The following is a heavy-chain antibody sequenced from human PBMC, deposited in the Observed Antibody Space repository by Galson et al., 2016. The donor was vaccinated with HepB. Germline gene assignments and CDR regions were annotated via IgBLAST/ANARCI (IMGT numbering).Heavy chain of an antibody. V-gene: IGHV1-18*01. J-gene: IGHJ4*02. CDR3: ARSLRCITTSCFRDY. CDR2: ISAYNGHT. Sequence: SVKVSCKASGYTFTRYGVTWVRQAPGQGLEWMGWISAYNGHTKYPQKLQGRVTMTTDTSTSTAYMELKSLRSDDAAAYYCARSLRCITTSCFRDYWGQGTLVTVSP. D-gene: IGHD2-2*01. CDR1: GYTFTRYG.